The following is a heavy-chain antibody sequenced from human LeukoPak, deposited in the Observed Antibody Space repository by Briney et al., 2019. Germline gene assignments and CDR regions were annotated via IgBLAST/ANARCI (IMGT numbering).Heavy chain of an antibody. J-gene: IGHJ4*02. CDR1: GFTGSSYA. CDR2: ISGSGGST. D-gene: IGHD2-21*02. V-gene: IGHV3-23*01. CDR3: APLCGGDCYPDY. Sequence: GGSLRLSCAASGFTGSSYAMSWVRQAPGKGLEWVSAISGSGGSTYYTDSVKGRFTISRDNSKNMLYLQMNSLRAEDTAVYYCAPLCGGDCYPDYWGQGTLVTVSS.